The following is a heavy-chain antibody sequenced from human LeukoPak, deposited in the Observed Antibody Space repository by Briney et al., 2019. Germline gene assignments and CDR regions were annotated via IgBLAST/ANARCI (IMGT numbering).Heavy chain of an antibody. CDR2: LSGSGGST. V-gene: IGHV3-23*01. J-gene: IGHJ4*02. D-gene: IGHD3-3*01. CDR3: AKDLSRLRFFEWQV. Sequence: GGSLRLSCAASGFTFSSCVMSWVRQAPGKGLEWISGLSGSGGSTSYADSVKGRFIISRDNSKNTLYLQMNSLRAEDTAVYYCAKDLSRLRFFEWQVWGQGTLVTVSS. CDR1: GFTFSSCV.